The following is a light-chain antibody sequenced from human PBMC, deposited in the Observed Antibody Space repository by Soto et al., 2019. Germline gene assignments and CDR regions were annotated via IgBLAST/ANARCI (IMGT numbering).Light chain of an antibody. CDR1: QSVSST. CDR2: GAS. J-gene: IGKJ4*01. Sequence: EIVMTQSPATLSASPGERVTLSCRASQSVSSTLAWYQQKPGQAPRLLIYGASTRASGIPARFSGSGSGTEFILTISSLQSEDFAVYYCQHYNKWPLTFGGGTKVEIK. CDR3: QHYNKWPLT. V-gene: IGKV3-15*01.